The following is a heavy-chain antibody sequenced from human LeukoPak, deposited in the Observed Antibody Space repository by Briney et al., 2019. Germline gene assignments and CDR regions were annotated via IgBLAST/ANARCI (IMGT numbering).Heavy chain of an antibody. Sequence: PSETLSLTCTVSGDSISGYYWSWIRQPPGKGLEWIGYIYYSGSTNYNPSLKSRVTISVDTSKNQFSLKLSSVTAADTAVYYCARQREYCGGDCYPNWFDPWGQGTLVTVSS. V-gene: IGHV4-59*08. J-gene: IGHJ5*02. CDR3: ARQREYCGGDCYPNWFDP. CDR1: GDSISGYY. D-gene: IGHD2-21*02. CDR2: IYYSGST.